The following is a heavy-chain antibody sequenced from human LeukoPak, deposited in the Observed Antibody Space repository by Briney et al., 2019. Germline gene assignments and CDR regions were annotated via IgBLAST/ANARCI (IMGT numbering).Heavy chain of an antibody. CDR1: GFTVSSNY. J-gene: IGHJ4*02. V-gene: IGHV3-7*01. Sequence: GGSLRLSCAASGFTVSSNYMSWVRQAPGKGLEWVANIKQDGSEKYYVDSVKGRFTISRDNAKNSLYLQMNSLRAEDTAVYYCARDNWNVDYYFDYWGQGTLVTVSS. CDR3: ARDNWNVDYYFDY. CDR2: IKQDGSEK. D-gene: IGHD1-1*01.